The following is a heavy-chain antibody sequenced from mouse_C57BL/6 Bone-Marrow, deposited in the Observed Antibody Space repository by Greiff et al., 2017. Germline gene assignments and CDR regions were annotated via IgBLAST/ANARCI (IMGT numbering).Heavy chain of an antibody. V-gene: IGHV5-6*01. CDR3: ALSAWFAY. CDR2: ISSGGSYT. Sequence: EVQVVESGGDLVKPGGSLKLSCAASGFTFSSYGMSWVRQTPDKRLEWVATISSGGSYTYYPDSVKGRVTISRDNANNTLYLRMSSRKSEDTAMYYCALSAWFAYGGQGTLVTVSA. J-gene: IGHJ3*01. CDR1: GFTFSSYG.